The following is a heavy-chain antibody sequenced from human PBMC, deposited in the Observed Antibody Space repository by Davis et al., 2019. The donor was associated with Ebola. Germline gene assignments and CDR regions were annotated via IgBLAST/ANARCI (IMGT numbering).Heavy chain of an antibody. V-gene: IGHV3-30-3*01. CDR1: GFTFSSYA. D-gene: IGHD6-19*01. CDR2: ISYDGSNK. Sequence: PGGSLRLSCAASGFTFSSYAMHWVRQAPGKGLEWVAFISYDGSNKYYADSVKGRFTISRDNSKNTLYLQMNSLRVEDTAIYYCAKDTSNVWFDVWGPGTMVTVSS. CDR3: AKDTSNVWFDV. J-gene: IGHJ3*01.